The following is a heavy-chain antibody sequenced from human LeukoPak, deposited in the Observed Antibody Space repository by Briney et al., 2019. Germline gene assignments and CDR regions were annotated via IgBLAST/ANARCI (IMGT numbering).Heavy chain of an antibody. Sequence: SVKVSCKASGGTFSSYAISWVRQAPGQGLEWMGGIIPIFGTANYAQKFQGRVTITADESTSTAYMELSSLRSEDTAVYYYARDRSGRLLAGNWFDPWGQGTLVTVSS. CDR1: GGTFSSYA. J-gene: IGHJ5*02. CDR2: IIPIFGTA. V-gene: IGHV1-69*13. CDR3: ARDRSGRLLAGNWFDP. D-gene: IGHD3-10*01.